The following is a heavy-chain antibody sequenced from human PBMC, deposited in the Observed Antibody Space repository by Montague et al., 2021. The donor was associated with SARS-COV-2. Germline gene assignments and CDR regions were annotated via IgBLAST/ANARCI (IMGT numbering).Heavy chain of an antibody. CDR1: GGSISSSSYY. D-gene: IGHD3-22*01. V-gene: IGHV4-39*07. CDR2: IYYSGST. Sequence: SETLSLTCTVSGGSISSSSYYWGWIRQPPGKGLEWIGSIYYSGSTYYNPSLKSRVTTSVDTSKNQFSLKLSSVTAADTAVYYCARRVSWVTMIVVVAYFDYWGQGTLVTVYS. J-gene: IGHJ4*02. CDR3: ARRVSWVTMIVVVAYFDY.